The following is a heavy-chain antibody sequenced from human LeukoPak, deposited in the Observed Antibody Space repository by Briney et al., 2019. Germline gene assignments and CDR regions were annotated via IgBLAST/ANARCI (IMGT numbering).Heavy chain of an antibody. V-gene: IGHV4-59*01. Sequence: PSETLSLTCTVSGGSISSYYWSWIRQPPGKGLEWIGYIYYSGSTNYNPSLKSRVTISVDTSKNQFSLKLSSVTAADTAVYYCXXXXXXXMYAVNNAFDIWGQGTMVTASS. CDR2: IYYSGST. CDR3: XXXXXXXMYAVNNAFDI. D-gene: IGHD4-17*01. CDR1: GGSISSYY. J-gene: IGHJ3*02.